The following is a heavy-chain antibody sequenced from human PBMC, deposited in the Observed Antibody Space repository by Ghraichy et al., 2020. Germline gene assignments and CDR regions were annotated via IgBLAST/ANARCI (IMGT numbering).Heavy chain of an antibody. V-gene: IGHV4-39*01. CDR3: ARPYYYGSD. Sequence: SETLSLTCTVSGGSMSSSSYYWGWIRQPPGKGLEWIGVIYNSGTTYYNTSLKSRVTISVDTSKNQFSLRLSSVTAADTAVYYCARPYYYGSDWGQGILVTVSS. CDR1: GGSMSSSSYY. J-gene: IGHJ4*02. D-gene: IGHD3-10*01. CDR2: IYNSGTT.